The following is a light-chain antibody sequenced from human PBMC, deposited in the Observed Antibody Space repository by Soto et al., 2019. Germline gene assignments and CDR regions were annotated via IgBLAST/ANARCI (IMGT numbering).Light chain of an antibody. V-gene: IGLV1-44*01. CDR1: SSNIGSNT. CDR3: AAWDDSLNAFYV. J-gene: IGLJ1*01. Sequence: QSVLTQPPSASGTPGQRVTISCSGSSSNIGSNTVNWYQQLPGTAPKLLIYSNNQRPSGVPHRFSGSKSGTSASLAISGLQSEDEADYYCAAWDDSLNAFYVFGTGTKVTVL. CDR2: SNN.